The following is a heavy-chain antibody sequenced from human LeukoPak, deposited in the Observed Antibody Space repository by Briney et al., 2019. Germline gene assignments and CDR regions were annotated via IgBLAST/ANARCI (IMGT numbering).Heavy chain of an antibody. CDR1: GYTFTSYY. CDR3: AKDLRPLEWELGPYFDY. J-gene: IGHJ4*02. Sequence: ASVKVSCKASGYTFTSYYMHWVRQAPGQGLEWMGIINPSGGSTSYAQKFQGRVTMTRDTSTSTVYMELSSLRSEDTAVYYCAKDLRPLEWELGPYFDYWGQGTLVTVSS. V-gene: IGHV1-46*01. D-gene: IGHD1-26*01. CDR2: INPSGGST.